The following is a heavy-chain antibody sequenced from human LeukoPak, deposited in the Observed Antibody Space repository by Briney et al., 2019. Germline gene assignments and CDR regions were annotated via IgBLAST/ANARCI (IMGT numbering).Heavy chain of an antibody. CDR1: VGSISSYY. Sequence: PSETLSLTCTVSVGSISSYYWSWIRQPPGKGLEWIGYIYYSGSTNYNPSLKSRVTISVDTSKNQFSLKLSSVTAADTAVYYCARLTQLVKWGQGTLVSVSS. V-gene: IGHV4-59*01. CDR3: ARLTQLVK. D-gene: IGHD6-13*01. CDR2: IYYSGST. J-gene: IGHJ4*02.